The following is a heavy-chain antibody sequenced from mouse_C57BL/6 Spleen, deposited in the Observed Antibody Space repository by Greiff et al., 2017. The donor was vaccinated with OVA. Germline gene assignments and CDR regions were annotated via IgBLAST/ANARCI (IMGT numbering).Heavy chain of an antibody. D-gene: IGHD2-2*01. J-gene: IGHJ4*01. V-gene: IGHV1-81*01. Sequence: QVQLKQSGAELARPGASVKLSCKASGYTFTSYGISWVKQRTGQGLEWIGEIYPRSGNTYYNEKFKGKATLTADKSSSTAYMELRSLTSEDSAVYFCARRDGYDEGESMDYWGQGTSVTVSS. CDR2: IYPRSGNT. CDR1: GYTFTSYG. CDR3: ARRDGYDEGESMDY.